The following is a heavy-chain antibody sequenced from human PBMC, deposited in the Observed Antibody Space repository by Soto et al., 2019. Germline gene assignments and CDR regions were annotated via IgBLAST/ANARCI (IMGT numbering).Heavy chain of an antibody. J-gene: IGHJ6*01. CDR2: ISYDGSNK. Sequence: QVQLVESGGGVVQPGRSLRLSCAASGFTFSSYAMHWVRQAPGKGLVWVAVISYDGSNKYYADSLKGRFTISRDNYKNTLYLQMNSLRAEDTAVYFCAREVESGSTQYNYYHEGIDVWGQGTTVTVSS. CDR1: GFTFSSYA. CDR3: AREVESGSTQYNYYHEGIDV. D-gene: IGHD1-26*01. V-gene: IGHV3-30-3*01.